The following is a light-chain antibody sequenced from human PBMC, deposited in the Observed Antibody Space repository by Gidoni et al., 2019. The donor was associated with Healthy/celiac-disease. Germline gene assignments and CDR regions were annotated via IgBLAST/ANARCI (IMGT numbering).Light chain of an antibody. J-gene: IGLJ2*01. CDR2: DGS. CDR3: CSYAGSSTFVV. CDR1: SSDVGSYNL. V-gene: IGLV2-23*03. Sequence: QSALTQPASVSGSPGQSITISCTGTSSDVGSYNLVSWYQQHPGKAPKLMIYDGSKRPAGGSNRFSGSKSGNTASLTISGLQAEDEADYYCCSYAGSSTFVVFGGGTKLTVL.